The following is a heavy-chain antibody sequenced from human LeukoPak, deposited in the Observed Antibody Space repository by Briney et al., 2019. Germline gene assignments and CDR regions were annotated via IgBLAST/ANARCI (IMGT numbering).Heavy chain of an antibody. D-gene: IGHD6-13*01. J-gene: IGHJ5*02. CDR3: AEDPYSSAWFSRDWFDP. Sequence: SGGSLRLSCAASGFKFETYNFNWVRLAPGKGLEWVSAISGNGGYTYYADSVKGRFTISRDNSKNTLYLQMNSLRAEDTAVYYCAEDPYSSAWFSRDWFDPWGQGTLVTVSS. CDR2: ISGNGGYT. V-gene: IGHV3-23*01. CDR1: GFKFETYN.